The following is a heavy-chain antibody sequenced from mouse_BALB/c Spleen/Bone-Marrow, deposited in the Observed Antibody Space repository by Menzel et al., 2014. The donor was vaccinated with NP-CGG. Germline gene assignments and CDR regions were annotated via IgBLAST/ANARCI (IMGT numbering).Heavy chain of an antibody. Sequence: DVKLVESGGGSVQPGGSLRLSCATSGFTFXDYYMSWVRQPPGKALEWLGFIRNKANGYTTEYSASVKGRFTISRDNSQRILYLQMNTLRADDSATYYCARDENVGIYWYFDVWGAGTTVIVSS. V-gene: IGHV7-3*02. CDR2: IRNKANGYTT. CDR3: ARDENVGIYWYFDV. CDR1: GFTFXDYY. J-gene: IGHJ1*01.